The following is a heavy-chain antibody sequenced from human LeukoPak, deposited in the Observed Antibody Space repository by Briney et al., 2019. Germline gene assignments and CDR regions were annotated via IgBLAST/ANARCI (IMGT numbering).Heavy chain of an antibody. J-gene: IGHJ4*02. Sequence: GGSLRLSCAASGFTFSSYSMNWVRQAPGKGLEWVSSISSSSSYIYYADSVKGRFTISRDNAKNSLYLQMNSLRAEDTAVYYCAREDYGDYVPDYWGQGTLVTVSS. CDR3: AREDYGDYVPDY. V-gene: IGHV3-21*01. CDR2: ISSSSSYI. D-gene: IGHD4-17*01. CDR1: GFTFSSYS.